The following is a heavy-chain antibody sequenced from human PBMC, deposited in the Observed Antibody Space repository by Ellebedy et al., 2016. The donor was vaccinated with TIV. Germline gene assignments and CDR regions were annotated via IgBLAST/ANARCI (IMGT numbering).Heavy chain of an antibody. CDR1: GYTFTTYG. CDR3: ARGNWGEVGDY. J-gene: IGHJ4*02. CDR2: TSAYNGNT. Sequence: AASVKVSCKASGYTFTTYGINWVRQAPGQGLEWMGWTSAYNGNTENAQKFQGRVTMTTDTSTSKAYMELRSLMSDDTAVYFCARGNWGEVGDYWGQGTLVTVSS. D-gene: IGHD7-27*01. V-gene: IGHV1-18*04.